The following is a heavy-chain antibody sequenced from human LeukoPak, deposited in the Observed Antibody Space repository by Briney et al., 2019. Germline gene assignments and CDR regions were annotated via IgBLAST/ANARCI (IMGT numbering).Heavy chain of an antibody. CDR2: MNPNSGNT. CDR1: GYTFTSYD. J-gene: IGHJ4*02. CDR3: ARGGYYGSGSYESGYDY. V-gene: IGHV1-8*01. D-gene: IGHD3-10*01. Sequence: GASVKVSCKASGYTFTSYDINWVRQATGQGLEWMGWMNPNSGNTGYAQKFQGRVTMTRNTSISTAYMELSSLRSEDTAVYYCARGGYYGSGSYESGYDYWGQGTPVTVSS.